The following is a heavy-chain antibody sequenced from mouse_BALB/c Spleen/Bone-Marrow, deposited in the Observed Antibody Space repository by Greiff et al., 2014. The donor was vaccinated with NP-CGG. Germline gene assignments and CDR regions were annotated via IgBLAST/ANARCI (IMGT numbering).Heavy chain of an antibody. CDR1: GYTFTEYT. V-gene: IGHV1-22*01. J-gene: IGHJ2*01. CDR3: ARSLDGYYDY. D-gene: IGHD2-3*01. Sequence: EVKLQESGPELVKPGASVKMSCKTSGYTFTEYTMHWVKQSHGESLQWIGGINPYNGGTTYNQKFKGKATLTVDKSSSTAYMELRSLTSEDSAVYYCARSLDGYYDYWGQGTTLTVSS. CDR2: INPYNGGT.